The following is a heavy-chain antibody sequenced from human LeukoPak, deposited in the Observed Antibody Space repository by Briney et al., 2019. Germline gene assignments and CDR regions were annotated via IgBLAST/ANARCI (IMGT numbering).Heavy chain of an antibody. D-gene: IGHD3-10*01. V-gene: IGHV4-4*07. Sequence: PSETLSLTCTVSGGSISSYYWSWIRQPAGKGLEWIGRIYTSGSTNYNPSLKSRVTMSVDTSKNQFSLKLSSVTAADTAVYYCARRTMVRGARGAFDIWGQGTMVTVSS. CDR3: ARRTMVRGARGAFDI. CDR2: IYTSGST. CDR1: GGSISSYY. J-gene: IGHJ3*02.